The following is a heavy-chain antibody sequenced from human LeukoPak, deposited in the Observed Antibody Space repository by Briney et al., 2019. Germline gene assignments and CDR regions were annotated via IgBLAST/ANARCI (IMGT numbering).Heavy chain of an antibody. CDR2: IYHSGST. CDR3: ARVDPSGIAAAGTVDY. J-gene: IGHJ4*02. CDR1: GGSISSSNW. Sequence: SGTLSLTCAVSGGSISSSNWWSWVRQPPGKGLEWIGEIYHSGSTNYNPSLKSRVTISVDKSKNQFSLKLSSVTAVDTAVYYCARVDPSGIAAAGTVDYWGQGTLVTVSS. D-gene: IGHD6-13*01. V-gene: IGHV4-4*02.